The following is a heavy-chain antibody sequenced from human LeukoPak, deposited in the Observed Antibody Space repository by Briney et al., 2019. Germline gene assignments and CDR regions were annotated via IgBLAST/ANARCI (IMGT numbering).Heavy chain of an antibody. CDR3: ARPPDGLSNAFDI. CDR2: INPDYSGT. D-gene: IGHD2-8*01. V-gene: IGHV3-74*01. J-gene: IGHJ3*02. CDR1: GFSFSTSW. Sequence: GGSLRLSCEGSGFSFSTSWIHWVRQAPGKGLVWVSRINPDYSGTDYADSVRGRFTISRDNAKNTVFLQMNSLRAEDTAVYYCARPPDGLSNAFDIWGLGTTVTVSS.